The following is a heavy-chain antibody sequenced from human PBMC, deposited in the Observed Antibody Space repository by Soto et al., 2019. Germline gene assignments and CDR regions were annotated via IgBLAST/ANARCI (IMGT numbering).Heavy chain of an antibody. CDR1: GFIFSSFG. J-gene: IGHJ4*02. Sequence: QVHLVDSGGGVVQPGRSLRLSCAASGFIFSSFGMHWVRQAPGKGLEWVAHIWYDGSNTYYADSVKGRFTISRDNSRNTLYLQMNSLRAEDTAVYHCVRDLLGSGGHFDYWGQGTLVTVSS. V-gene: IGHV3-33*01. CDR2: IWYDGSNT. CDR3: VRDLLGSGGHFDY. D-gene: IGHD7-27*01.